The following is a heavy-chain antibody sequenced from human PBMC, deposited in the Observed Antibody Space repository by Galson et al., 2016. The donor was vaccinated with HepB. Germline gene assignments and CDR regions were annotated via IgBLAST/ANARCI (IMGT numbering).Heavy chain of an antibody. V-gene: IGHV3-53*04. CDR1: GLNVSSNY. D-gene: IGHD2-15*01. J-gene: IGHJ6*02. CDR2: IYSGGST. Sequence: SLRLSCAASGLNVSSNYMSWVRQAPGKGLDWVSLIYSGGSTYYAESAKGRVTISRHNSKNTLYLQMNSLRPEDAAVYYCARLVGRYYGMDVWGQGTTVTVSS. CDR3: ARLVGRYYGMDV.